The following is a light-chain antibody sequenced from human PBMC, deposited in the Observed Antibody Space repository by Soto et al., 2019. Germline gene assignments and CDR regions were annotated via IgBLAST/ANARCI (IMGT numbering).Light chain of an antibody. CDR3: SSYTSSSTVV. V-gene: IGLV2-14*01. Sequence: QSALTQPASVSGSPGQSITISCTGTSSDVGGYNDVSWYQQHPGKAPKLMIYEVRNRPAGVSNRFSGSKSGNTASLTISGLQAEDEADYYCSSYTSSSTVVFGGGTTLTVL. CDR2: EVR. CDR1: SSDVGGYND. J-gene: IGLJ2*01.